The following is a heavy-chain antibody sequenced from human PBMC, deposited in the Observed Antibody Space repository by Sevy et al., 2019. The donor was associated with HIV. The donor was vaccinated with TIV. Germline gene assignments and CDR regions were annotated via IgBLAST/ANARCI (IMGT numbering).Heavy chain of an antibody. V-gene: IGHV3-23*01. CDR1: GFTFSKYS. CDR3: AREGCTKPHDY. D-gene: IGHD2-8*01. Sequence: GGSLRLSCAASGFTFSKYSMSWVRQPPGKGLEWFSTLSFGCGRINYADSVKGRFTISRDNSKNSVYLQMNNLRPEDTAVYYCAREGCTKPHDYWGQGTLVTVSS. CDR2: LSFGCGRI. J-gene: IGHJ4*02.